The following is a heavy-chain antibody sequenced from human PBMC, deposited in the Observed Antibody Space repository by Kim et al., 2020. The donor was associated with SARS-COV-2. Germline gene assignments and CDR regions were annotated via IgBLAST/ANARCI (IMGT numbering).Heavy chain of an antibody. D-gene: IGHD2-2*01. CDR3: AKDRGIVVVAAAPFIVV. Sequence: GGSLRLSCAASGFTFGGYAMHWVRQAPGKGLEWVSYISIGGSSIYYADSVKGRFTISRDNSKNSLYLQMNSLRTEDTAVYYCAKDRGIVVVAAAPFIVVWGNGATVTVSS. CDR1: GFTFGGYA. V-gene: IGHV3-43*02. CDR2: ISIGGSSI. J-gene: IGHJ6*03.